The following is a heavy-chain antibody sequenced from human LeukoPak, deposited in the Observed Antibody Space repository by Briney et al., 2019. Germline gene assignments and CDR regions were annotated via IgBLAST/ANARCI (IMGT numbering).Heavy chain of an antibody. D-gene: IGHD3-9*01. J-gene: IGHJ4*02. V-gene: IGHV1-2*02. Sequence: ASVKVSCKASGYTFTGYYMHWVRQAPGQGLEWMGWINPNSGGTNYAQKFQGRVTMTRDTSISTAYMELSRLRSDDTAVHYCARGVLRYFDWLLPFDYWGQGTLVTVSS. CDR2: INPNSGGT. CDR3: ARGVLRYFDWLLPFDY. CDR1: GYTFTGYY.